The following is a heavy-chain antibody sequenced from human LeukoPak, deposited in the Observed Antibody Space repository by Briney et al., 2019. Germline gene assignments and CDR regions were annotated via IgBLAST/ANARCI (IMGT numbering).Heavy chain of an antibody. V-gene: IGHV3-23*01. D-gene: IGHD2-2*01. CDR1: GFTFSSYA. J-gene: IGHJ3*02. CDR2: ISGSGGST. Sequence: GGSLRLSCAASGFTFSSYAMSWVRQAPGKGLEWVSAISGSGGSTYYADSVKGRFTISRDNSKNTLYLQMNSLRAEDTAVYYCAKDRCTTSCYSLVSAFDIWGQGTMVTVSS. CDR3: AKDRCTTSCYSLVSAFDI.